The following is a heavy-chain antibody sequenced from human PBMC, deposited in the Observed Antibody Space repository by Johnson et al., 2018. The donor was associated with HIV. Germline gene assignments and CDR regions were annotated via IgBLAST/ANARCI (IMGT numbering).Heavy chain of an antibody. D-gene: IGHD4-11*01. CDR3: ARDDDYSKVRAFAI. Sequence: VQLVESGGGLVQPGGSLRLSCAASGFTFSTYWMSWVRQAPGKGLEWVANIKHDGSDKYYVGSVTGRFTISRDNAKSSLYLQMNSLRAEDTAVYYCARDDDYSKVRAFAIWGQGTLVTVSS. V-gene: IGHV3-7*01. CDR1: GFTFSTYW. CDR2: IKHDGSDK. J-gene: IGHJ3*02.